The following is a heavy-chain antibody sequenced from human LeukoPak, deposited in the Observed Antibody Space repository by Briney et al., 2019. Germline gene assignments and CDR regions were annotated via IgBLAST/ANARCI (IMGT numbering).Heavy chain of an antibody. CDR2: IYYSGST. V-gene: IGHV4-59*08. D-gene: IGHD1-26*01. CDR3: GRRTAEWGGDAFDI. J-gene: IGHJ3*02. CDR1: GGSISSYY. Sequence: SETLSLTCTVSGGSISSYYWSWIRQPPGKGLEWIGYIYYSGSTNYNPSLKSRVTISVDTSKNQFSLKLSSVTAADTAVYYCGRRTAEWGGDAFDIWGQGTMVTVSS.